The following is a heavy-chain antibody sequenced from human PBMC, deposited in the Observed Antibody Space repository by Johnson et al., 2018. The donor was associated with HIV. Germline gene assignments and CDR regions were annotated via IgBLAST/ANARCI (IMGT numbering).Heavy chain of an antibody. CDR1: GFTVSSNY. D-gene: IGHD4-23*01. Sequence: VQLVESGGGLVQPGGSLRLSCAASGFTVSSNYMSWVRQAPGKGLEWVSVIYSGGSTYYADSVKGRFTISRDNSKNTLYLQMNSLRAEDTAVYYCARSSTVVTPHDIWGQGTMVTVSS. V-gene: IGHV3-66*02. CDR2: IYSGGST. CDR3: ARSSTVVTPHDI. J-gene: IGHJ3*02.